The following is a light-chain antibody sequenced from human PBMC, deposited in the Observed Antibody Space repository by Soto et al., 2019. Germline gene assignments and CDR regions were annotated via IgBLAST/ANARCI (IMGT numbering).Light chain of an antibody. V-gene: IGLV2-14*01. CDR1: SSDVGSYNY. J-gene: IGLJ3*02. Sequence: QSALTQPASVSGSPGQSITISCTGTSSDVGSYNYVSWYQQHPGKAPKLMIYEVSNRPSGVSNRFSGSKSGNTASLTVSGLQAEDEADYYCTSYVGNDIWVFGGGTKVTVL. CDR2: EVS. CDR3: TSYVGNDIWV.